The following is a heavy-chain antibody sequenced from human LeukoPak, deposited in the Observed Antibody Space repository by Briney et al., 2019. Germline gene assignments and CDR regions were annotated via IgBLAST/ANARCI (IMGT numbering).Heavy chain of an antibody. CDR3: ARAPLPYCSSTSCNLGYNWFDP. D-gene: IGHD2-2*01. J-gene: IGHJ5*02. CDR2: INPNNGGT. Sequence: ASVKVSCKASGCTFTGYFIHWVRQAPGQGLEWMGWINPNNGGTDYAQKFQGRVAMTRDTSISTAYMELRRLRSDDAAVYYCARAPLPYCSSTSCNLGYNWFDPWGQGTLVTVSS. CDR1: GCTFTGYF. V-gene: IGHV1-2*02.